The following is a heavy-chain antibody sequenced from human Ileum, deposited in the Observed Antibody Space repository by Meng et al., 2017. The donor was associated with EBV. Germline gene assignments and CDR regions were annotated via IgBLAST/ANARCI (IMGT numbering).Heavy chain of an antibody. CDR2: IHHTRGP. CDR3: ASNGAFSLDH. CDR1: GDSISNEHW. Sequence: QVQEAGPGLVGPSWTLSLTGRVSGDSISNEHWWSWVRQSPGKGLEWIGEIHHTRGPNYNPSLKSRVIISVDKSNNHFSLRLSAVTAADTAVYYCASNGAFSLDHWGQGTLVTVSS. V-gene: IGHV4-4*02. J-gene: IGHJ4*02. D-gene: IGHD2-8*01.